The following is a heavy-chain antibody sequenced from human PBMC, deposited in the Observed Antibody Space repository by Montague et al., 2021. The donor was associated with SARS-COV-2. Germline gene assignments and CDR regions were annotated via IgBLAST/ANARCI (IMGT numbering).Heavy chain of an antibody. Sequence: SETLSLTCTVSGDSISSFYWNWTRQPAGKGLEWIGRIYASGGTNYNPSLKSRVTMSVDTSKNQFSLKLNSVTAADTAVYYCGRGVVAATPVVDYWGRGTLVTVSS. V-gene: IGHV4-4*07. CDR2: IYASGGT. CDR3: GRGVVAATPVVDY. D-gene: IGHD2-15*01. CDR1: GDSISSFY. J-gene: IGHJ4*02.